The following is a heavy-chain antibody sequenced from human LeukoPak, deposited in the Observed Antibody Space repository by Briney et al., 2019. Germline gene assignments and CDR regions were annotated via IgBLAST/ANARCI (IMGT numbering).Heavy chain of an antibody. V-gene: IGHV4-30-4*08. CDR1: GGSISSGDYY. CDR2: IYYSGST. Sequence: PSETLSLTCTVSGGSISSGDYYWSWIRQPPGKGLEWIGYIYYSGSTYYNPSLKGRVTISVDTSKNQFSLKLSSVTAADTAVYYCARGYYYDSSGYYPFDYWGQGTLVTVSS. CDR3: ARGYYYDSSGYYPFDY. J-gene: IGHJ4*02. D-gene: IGHD3-22*01.